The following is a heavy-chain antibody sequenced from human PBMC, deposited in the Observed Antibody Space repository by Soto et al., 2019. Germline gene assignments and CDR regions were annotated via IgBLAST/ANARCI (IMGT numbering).Heavy chain of an antibody. V-gene: IGHV1-2*04. D-gene: IGHD6-19*01. CDR1: GYTFTGYY. CDR3: ARDSDYTSSGWYSWYGMDV. Sequence: ASVKVSCKASGYTFTGYYMHWVRQAPGQGLEWMGWINPNSGGTNYAQKFQGWVTMTRDTSISTAYMELSRLRSDDTAVYYCARDSDYTSSGWYSWYGMDVWGQGTKVTVYS. CDR2: INPNSGGT. J-gene: IGHJ6*02.